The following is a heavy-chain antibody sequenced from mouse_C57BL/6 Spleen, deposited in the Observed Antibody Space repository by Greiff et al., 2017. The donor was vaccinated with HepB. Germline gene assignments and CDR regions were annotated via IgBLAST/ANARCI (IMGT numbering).Heavy chain of an antibody. Sequence: EVQGVESGGGLVKPGGSLKLSCAASGFTFSDYGMHWVRQAPEKGLEWVAYISSGSSTIYYADTVKGRFTISRDNAKNTLFLQMTSLRSEDTAMYYCARDRYGSSYWYFDVWGTGTTVTVSS. V-gene: IGHV5-17*01. CDR3: ARDRYGSSYWYFDV. D-gene: IGHD1-1*01. CDR1: GFTFSDYG. CDR2: ISSGSSTI. J-gene: IGHJ1*03.